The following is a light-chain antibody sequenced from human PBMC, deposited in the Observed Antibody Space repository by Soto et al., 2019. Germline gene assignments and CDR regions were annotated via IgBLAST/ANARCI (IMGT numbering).Light chain of an antibody. J-gene: IGLJ2*01. CDR1: SSDVGGYNY. CDR3: SSYTSSSTVV. V-gene: IGLV2-14*01. Sequence: QSVLTQPASVSGSPGQSITISCTVTSSDVGGYNYVSWYQQHPGKAPKLMIYDVSNRPSGVSTRFSGSKSGNTSSLTISGLQAEDEADYYCSSYTSSSTVVFGGGTKVTVL. CDR2: DVS.